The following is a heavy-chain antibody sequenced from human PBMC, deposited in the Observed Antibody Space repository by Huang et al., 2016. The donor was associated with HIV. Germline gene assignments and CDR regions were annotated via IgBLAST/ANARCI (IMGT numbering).Heavy chain of an antibody. CDR1: GYTFISYG. D-gene: IGHD4-17*01. J-gene: IGHJ6*02. CDR3: ARDLGTTVVPDGMDV. V-gene: IGHV1-18*04. Sequence: QVQLVQSGAEVKKPGASVKVSCRASGYTFISYGIPWVRQAPGQGLEWMGWISPSYGDTNYAQQFQGRVTMTTDTSTNTVYMEVRSLRSDDTAVYYCARDLGTTVVPDGMDVWGQGTTVTVSS. CDR2: ISPSYGDT.